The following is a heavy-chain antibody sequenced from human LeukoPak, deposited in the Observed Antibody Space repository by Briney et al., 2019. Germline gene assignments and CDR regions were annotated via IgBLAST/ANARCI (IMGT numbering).Heavy chain of an antibody. CDR2: IYYSGST. CDR1: GGSVSSGSYY. CDR3: ARARLESYYYYYGMDV. J-gene: IGHJ6*02. V-gene: IGHV4-61*01. Sequence: SETLSLTCTVSGGSVSSGSYYWSWIRQPPGKGLEWIGYIYYSGSTNYNPSLKSRVTISVDTSKNQFSLKLSSVTAADTAVYYCARARLESYYYYYGMDVWGQGTTVTVSS.